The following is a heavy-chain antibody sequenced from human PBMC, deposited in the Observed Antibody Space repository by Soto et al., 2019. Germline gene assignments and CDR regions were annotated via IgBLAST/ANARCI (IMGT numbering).Heavy chain of an antibody. CDR2: ISAYNGDT. Sequence: QAQLVQSGAEVKKPGASVKVSCRASGYTFSSYGYAWVRQAPGQGLEWRGWISAYNGDTNYAQKCQDRVTLTTDTSTTTAYMELRNLGSDDTAVYYCARSGAYCTSLTCLFDSFWGLGTLVTVSS. D-gene: IGHD2-8*01. CDR3: ARSGAYCTSLTCLFDSF. CDR1: GYTFSSYG. J-gene: IGHJ4*02. V-gene: IGHV1-18*01.